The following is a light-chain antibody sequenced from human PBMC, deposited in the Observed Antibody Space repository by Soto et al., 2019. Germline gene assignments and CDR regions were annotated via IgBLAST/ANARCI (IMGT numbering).Light chain of an antibody. Sequence: EIVLTQSPGTLSLSPGERATLSCRASQNVRNNYLSWYQHKTGQAPRLLIYVASSRATGVPDRFSGSGSGTDFTLTITRLEPEDVATYYCQRYDSAPVTFGQGTRLEI. V-gene: IGKV3-20*01. CDR1: QNVRNNY. CDR3: QRYDSAPVT. CDR2: VAS. J-gene: IGKJ5*01.